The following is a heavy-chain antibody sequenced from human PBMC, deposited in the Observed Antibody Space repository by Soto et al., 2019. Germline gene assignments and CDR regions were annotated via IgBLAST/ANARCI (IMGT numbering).Heavy chain of an antibody. CDR2: IIPILDTT. D-gene: IGHD4-4*01. CDR3: ASGGTTVNRRFDF. CDR1: GGTSSSYA. Sequence: QVQVVQSGAEVKKPGSSVRVSCKASGGTSSSYAITWMRQAPGQGLEWMGGIIPILDTTDYAQKFQGRVTFTADESTSTVYMGLSSPTSEDTAVYYCASGGTTVNRRFDFWGQGTLVTVSS. J-gene: IGHJ4*02. V-gene: IGHV1-69*01.